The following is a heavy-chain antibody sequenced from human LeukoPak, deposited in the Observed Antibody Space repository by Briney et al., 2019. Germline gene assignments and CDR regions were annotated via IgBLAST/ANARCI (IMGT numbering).Heavy chain of an antibody. D-gene: IGHD3-10*02. CDR3: AKFFTGEYVRAFDI. J-gene: IGHJ3*02. Sequence: GGSLRLSCAASGFNFTIYAMHWVRQAPGKGLEWVAVISYDGSNKYYADSVKGRFTISRDNSKNTLYLQMNSLRAEDTAVYYCAKFFTGEYVRAFDIWGQGTMVTVSS. CDR1: GFNFTIYA. CDR2: ISYDGSNK. V-gene: IGHV3-30*18.